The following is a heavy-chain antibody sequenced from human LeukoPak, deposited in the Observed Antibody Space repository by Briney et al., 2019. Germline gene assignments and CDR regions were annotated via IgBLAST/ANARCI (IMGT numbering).Heavy chain of an antibody. J-gene: IGHJ3*02. V-gene: IGHV3-23*01. CDR2: ISGSGGST. CDR3: AKSPPQIYYYDWPDAFDI. D-gene: IGHD3-22*01. Sequence: PGGSLRLSCAASGFTFSSYAMSWVRQAPGKGLEWVSAISGSGGSTYYADSVKGRFTISRDNSKNTLYLQMNSLRAEDTAVYYCAKSPPQIYYYDWPDAFDIWGQGTMVTVSS. CDR1: GFTFSSYA.